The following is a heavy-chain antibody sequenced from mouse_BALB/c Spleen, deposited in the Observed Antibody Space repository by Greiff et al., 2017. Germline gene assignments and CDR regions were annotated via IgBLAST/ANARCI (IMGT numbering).Heavy chain of an antibody. CDR1: GFSLTSYG. D-gene: IGHD2-3*01. J-gene: IGHJ4*01. Sequence: VQLQESGPGLVAPSQSLSITCTVSGFSLTSYGVHWVRQPPGKGLEWLGVIWAGGSTNYNSALMSRLSISKDNSKSQVFLKMNSLQTDDTAMYYCARAIYDGYYGYAMDYWGQGTSVTVSS. CDR3: ARAIYDGYYGYAMDY. V-gene: IGHV2-9*02. CDR2: IWAGGST.